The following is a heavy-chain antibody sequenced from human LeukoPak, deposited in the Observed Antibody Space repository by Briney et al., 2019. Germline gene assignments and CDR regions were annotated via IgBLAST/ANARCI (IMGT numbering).Heavy chain of an antibody. Sequence: PSETLSLTCTVSGGSVSSGSYYWSWIRQPPGKGLEWIGYIYYSGSTNYNPSLKSRVTISVDTSKNQFSLKLSSVTAADTAVYYCARGGDDFWSGYYSNWGQGTLVTVSS. CDR2: IYYSGST. CDR3: ARGGDDFWSGYYSN. D-gene: IGHD3-3*01. J-gene: IGHJ4*02. V-gene: IGHV4-61*01. CDR1: GGSVSSGSYY.